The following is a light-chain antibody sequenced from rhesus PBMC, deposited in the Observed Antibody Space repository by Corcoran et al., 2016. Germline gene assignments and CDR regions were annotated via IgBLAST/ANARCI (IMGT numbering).Light chain of an antibody. V-gene: IGKV1-36*02. J-gene: IGKJ2*01. CDR2: AAS. CDR1: QGSSDY. CDR3: LPGYSTPYR. Sequence: DIQMTQSPSSLSASVGDRVTITCRASQGSSDYLSWYQQKPGKAPKRLIYAASSLESGVPSRCSGGGAGTVFTLTISRLQPEVFAASFCLPGYSTPYRFGQGTKVEIK.